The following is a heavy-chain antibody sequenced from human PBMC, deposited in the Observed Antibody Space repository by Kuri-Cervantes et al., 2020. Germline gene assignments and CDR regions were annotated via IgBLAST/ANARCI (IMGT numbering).Heavy chain of an antibody. J-gene: IGHJ5*02. CDR1: GFTFSSYG. D-gene: IGHD2-2*02. CDR3: ARASCSSTSCYKGAGWFDP. Sequence: GGSLRLSCAASGFTFSSYGMHWVRQAPGKGLEWVAVIWYDGSYKYYSDSVTGRFTISRDNSKNTLYLQMNSLRAEDTAVYYCARASCSSTSCYKGAGWFDPWGQGTLVTVSS. CDR2: IWYDGSYK. V-gene: IGHV3-33*01.